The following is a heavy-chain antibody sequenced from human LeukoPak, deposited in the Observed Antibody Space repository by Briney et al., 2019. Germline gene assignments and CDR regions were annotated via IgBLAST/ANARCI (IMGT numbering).Heavy chain of an antibody. J-gene: IGHJ4*02. D-gene: IGHD2-2*01. CDR3: ARDSGYIVVVPAAGLPNY. CDR1: GFTFSSYA. Sequence: GRSLRLSCAASGFTFSSYAMHWVRQAPGKGLEWVAVISYDGSNKYYADSVKGRFTISRDNSNNTLYLQMNSLRAEDTAVYYCARDSGYIVVVPAAGLPNYWGQGTLVTVSS. CDR2: ISYDGSNK. V-gene: IGHV3-30-3*01.